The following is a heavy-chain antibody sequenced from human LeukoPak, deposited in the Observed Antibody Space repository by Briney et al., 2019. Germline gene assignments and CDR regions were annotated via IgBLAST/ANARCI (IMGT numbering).Heavy chain of an antibody. CDR3: ARSRGSDY. CDR2: ISSSSTTI. CDR1: GFTLSSYN. J-gene: IGHJ4*02. D-gene: IGHD5-12*01. Sequence: GGSLSPSCAASGFTLSSYNMNWVRQAPGKGLEWVSYISSSSTTIYYADSVKGRFTISRDNAKNSLYLQMNSLRDEDTAVYYCARSRGSDYWGQGTLVTVSS. V-gene: IGHV3-48*02.